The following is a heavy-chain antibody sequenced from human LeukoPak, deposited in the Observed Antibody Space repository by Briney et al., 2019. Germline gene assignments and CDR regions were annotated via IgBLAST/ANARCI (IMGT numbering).Heavy chain of an antibody. V-gene: IGHV3-21*01. D-gene: IGHD4-17*01. Sequence: GGSLRLSCAASGFTFSSYSMNWVRQAPGKGLEWVSSISSSSSYIYYADSVKGRFTIYRDNGKNSLYLQMNSLRAEDTAVYYCARDSGGHDYGDYGPYYYYYYMDVWGKGTTVTVSS. CDR3: ARDSGGHDYGDYGPYYYYYYMDV. CDR1: GFTFSSYS. J-gene: IGHJ6*03. CDR2: ISSSSSYI.